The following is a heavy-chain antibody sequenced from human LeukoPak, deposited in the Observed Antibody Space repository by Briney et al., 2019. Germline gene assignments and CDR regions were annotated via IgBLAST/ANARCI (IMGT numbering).Heavy chain of an antibody. J-gene: IGHJ4*02. V-gene: IGHV1-8*01. CDR3: ASGEWLVEDY. CDR1: GYMFTSHG. Sequence: DSVKVSCKSSGYMFTSHGIHWLRQAPGQGLEWMGWMNPNSGNTGYAQKFQGRVTITRNTSISTAYMELSSLRSEDTAVYYCASGEWLVEDYWGQGTLVTVSS. CDR2: MNPNSGNT. D-gene: IGHD6-19*01.